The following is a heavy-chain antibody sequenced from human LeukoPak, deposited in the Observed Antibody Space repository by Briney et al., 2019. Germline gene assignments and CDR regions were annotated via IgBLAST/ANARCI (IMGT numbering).Heavy chain of an antibody. CDR1: GFTFSSYA. CDR3: AKTRGGLWTGAFDI. D-gene: IGHD3-16*01. J-gene: IGHJ3*02. CDR2: ISGSGGST. Sequence: HSGGSLRLSCAASGFTFSSYAMSWVRQAPGKGLEWVSTISGSGGSTYYADSVKGRFTISRDNSKNTLYLQMNSLRAEDTAVYYCAKTRGGLWTGAFDIWGQGTMVTVSS. V-gene: IGHV3-23*01.